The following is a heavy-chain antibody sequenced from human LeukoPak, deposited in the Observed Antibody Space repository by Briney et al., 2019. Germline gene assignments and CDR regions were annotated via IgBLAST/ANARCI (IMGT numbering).Heavy chain of an antibody. J-gene: IGHJ3*02. D-gene: IGHD2-2*02. CDR3: ARDPGGPHTVKWDAFDI. CDR1: GFTFSSYA. CDR2: ISGSGGST. Sequence: PVGSLRLSCAASGFTFSSYAMSWVRQAPGKGLEWVSPISGSGGSTYYADSVKGRFTISRDNSKNTLYLQMNSLRAEDTAVYYCARDPGGPHTVKWDAFDIWGQGTMVTVSS. V-gene: IGHV3-23*01.